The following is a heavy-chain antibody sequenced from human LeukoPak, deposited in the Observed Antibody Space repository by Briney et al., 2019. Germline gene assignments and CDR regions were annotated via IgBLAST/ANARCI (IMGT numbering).Heavy chain of an antibody. J-gene: IGHJ3*02. Sequence: GASLQISCKGSGYSFTSYWIGWVRQMPGKGLEWMGIIYPGDSDTRYSPSCQGQVTISADKSISTAYLQWSSLEASDTAMYYCARVAELYPRSAFDIWGQGTMVTVSS. V-gene: IGHV5-51*01. D-gene: IGHD2-15*01. CDR2: IYPGDSDT. CDR1: GYSFTSYW. CDR3: ARVAELYPRSAFDI.